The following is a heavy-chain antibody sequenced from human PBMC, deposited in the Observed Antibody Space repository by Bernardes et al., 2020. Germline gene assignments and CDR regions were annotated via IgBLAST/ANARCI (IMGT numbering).Heavy chain of an antibody. CDR2: IKQDGSEK. V-gene: IGHV3-7*01. CDR3: ARGPLGSGPYYYYGMDV. CDR1: GFTFSSYW. D-gene: IGHD2-15*01. Sequence: GGSLRLSCAASGFTFSSYWMSWVRQAPGKGLEWVANIKQDGSEKYYVDSVKGRFTISRDNAKNSLYLQMNSLRAEDTAVYYCARGPLGSGPYYYYGMDVWGQGTTVTVSS. J-gene: IGHJ6*02.